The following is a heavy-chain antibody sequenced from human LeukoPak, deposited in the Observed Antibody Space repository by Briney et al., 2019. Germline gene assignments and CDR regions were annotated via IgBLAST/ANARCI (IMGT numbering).Heavy chain of an antibody. V-gene: IGHV4-61*08. CDR2: IYYSRST. D-gene: IGHD3-10*01. Sequence: PSQTLSLTCTVSGGSISSGDYYWSWIRQPPGKGLEWIGYIYYSRSTNYNPSLKSRVTISVDTSKNQFSLKLSSVTAADTAVYYCARVTYYYGSGSYYYYYYYMDVWGKGTTVTVSS. J-gene: IGHJ6*03. CDR1: GGSISSGDYY. CDR3: ARVTYYYGSGSYYYYYYYMDV.